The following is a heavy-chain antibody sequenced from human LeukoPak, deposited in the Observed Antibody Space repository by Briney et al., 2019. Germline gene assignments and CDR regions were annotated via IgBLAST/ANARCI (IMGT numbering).Heavy chain of an antibody. CDR2: TSHRGST. J-gene: IGHJ1*01. Sequence: PSETLSLTCSVSGGSISSTNWWSWVRQPPGKGLEWIGETSHRGSTNYNPSLKSRVTISVDKSKNQFSLKLSSVTAADTAVYYCARGIAAAGSRYFQHWGQGTLVTVSS. CDR1: GGSISSTNW. D-gene: IGHD6-13*01. V-gene: IGHV4-4*02. CDR3: ARGIAAAGSRYFQH.